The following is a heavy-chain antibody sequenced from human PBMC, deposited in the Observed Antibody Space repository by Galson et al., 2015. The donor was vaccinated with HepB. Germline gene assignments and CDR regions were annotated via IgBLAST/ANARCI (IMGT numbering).Heavy chain of an antibody. V-gene: IGHV3-66*01. Sequence: SLRLSCAASGFTVSSNYMSWVRQAPGKGLEWVSVIYSGGSTYYADSVKGRFTISRDNSKNTLYLQMNSLRAEDTAVYYCARGVVAAPIDIWGQGTMVTVSS. CDR2: IYSGGST. CDR1: GFTVSSNY. D-gene: IGHD2-15*01. CDR3: ARGVVAAPIDI. J-gene: IGHJ3*02.